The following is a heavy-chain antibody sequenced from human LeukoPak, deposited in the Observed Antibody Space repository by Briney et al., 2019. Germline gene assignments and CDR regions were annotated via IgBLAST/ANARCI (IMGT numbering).Heavy chain of an antibody. D-gene: IGHD6-19*01. Sequence: GTSLRLSCAISGVTSNTYAMHWVRQAPGQGLEWVAAISFDGSNTYYADSVRGRFTIYIDNSNEMAYLQMGRLRPEDTAIYFCARAALSSGWKAGINHWGQGSRVTVS. CDR1: GVTSNTYA. V-gene: IGHV3-30*03. CDR2: ISFDGSNT. J-gene: IGHJ5*02. CDR3: ARAALSSGWKAGINH.